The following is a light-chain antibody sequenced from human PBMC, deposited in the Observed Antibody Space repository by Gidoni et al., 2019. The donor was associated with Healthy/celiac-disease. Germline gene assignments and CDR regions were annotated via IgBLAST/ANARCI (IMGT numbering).Light chain of an antibody. CDR1: QSISSW. CDR2: KAS. V-gene: IGKV1-5*03. CDR3: QQYNSYSWT. Sequence: DIQMTQSPSTLSASVGDRVTITCRASQSISSWLAWYQQKPGKAPKLLIYKASSLESWVPSRFSGSGSGTEFTLTISSLQPDDFATYYCQQYNSYSWTFXXXTKVEIK. J-gene: IGKJ1*01.